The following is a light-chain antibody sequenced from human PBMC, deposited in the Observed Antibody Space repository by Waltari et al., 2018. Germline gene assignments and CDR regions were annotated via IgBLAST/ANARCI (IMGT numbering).Light chain of an antibody. Sequence: EIVMTQPQATLSASPGERATLSCRASQSVSSNLAWYQQKPGQAPRLLIYGASTRATGIPARFSGSGSGTEFTLTISSLQSEDFAVYYCQQYNNWPPTFGQGTKVEIK. CDR1: QSVSSN. V-gene: IGKV3-15*01. CDR2: GAS. J-gene: IGKJ1*01. CDR3: QQYNNWPPT.